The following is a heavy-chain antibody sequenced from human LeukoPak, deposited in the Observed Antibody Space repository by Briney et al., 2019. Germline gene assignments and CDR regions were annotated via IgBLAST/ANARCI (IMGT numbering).Heavy chain of an antibody. Sequence: GGSLRLSCAASGFTFTSYAMHWVRQAPGRGLEWLAVIPYDGSSKYYADSVKGRFTVSRDNSKNTLYLQMSSLRPEDTAVYFCARSDAGTAYYYSMDVWGKGTTVAVSS. CDR2: IPYDGSSK. D-gene: IGHD3-10*01. CDR3: ARSDAGTAYYYSMDV. V-gene: IGHV3-30-3*01. CDR1: GFTFTSYA. J-gene: IGHJ6*03.